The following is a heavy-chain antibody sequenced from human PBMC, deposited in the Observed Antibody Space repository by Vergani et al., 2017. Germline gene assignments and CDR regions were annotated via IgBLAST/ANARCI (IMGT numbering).Heavy chain of an antibody. Sequence: QVQLVQSGAEVKKPGASVKVSCKASGYTFTGYYMHWVRQAPGQGLEWMGRINPNSGGTNYAQKFQGRVTMTRDTSISTAYMELSSLRSEDTAVYYCATSSTYYYDSSEEWFDPWGQGTLVTVSS. CDR2: INPNSGGT. J-gene: IGHJ5*02. CDR3: ATSSTYYYDSSEEWFDP. D-gene: IGHD3-22*01. CDR1: GYTFTGYY. V-gene: IGHV1-2*06.